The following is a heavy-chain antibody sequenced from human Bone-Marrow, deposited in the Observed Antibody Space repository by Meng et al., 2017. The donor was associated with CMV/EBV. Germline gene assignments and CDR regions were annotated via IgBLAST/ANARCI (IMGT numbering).Heavy chain of an antibody. CDR3: ASVVDYWVSIF. CDR2: VYHTGTT. Sequence: SETLSLTCSVSGYSISSGYFWAWMRQSPGKGLQWVGTVYHTGTTYYSPSLKYRVTISLDTSRNQFSLDLSVVTAAYTAIYFCASVVDYWVSIFWGLGTLVTVSS. J-gene: IGHJ1*01. CDR1: GYSISSGYF. D-gene: IGHD2-21*01. V-gene: IGHV4-38-2*01.